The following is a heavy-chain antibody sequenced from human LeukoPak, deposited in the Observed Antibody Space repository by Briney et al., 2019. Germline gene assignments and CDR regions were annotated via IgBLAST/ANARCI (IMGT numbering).Heavy chain of an antibody. CDR1: GYTFTGYY. D-gene: IGHD3-9*01. V-gene: IGHV1-2*02. Sequence: GASVKVSCKASGYTFTGYYTHWVRQAPGQGLEWMGWINPNSGGTNYAQKFQGRVTMTRDTSISTAYMELSRLRSDDTAVYYCARSNYILTGYYPGVFDYWGQGTLVTVSS. CDR3: ARSNYILTGYYPGVFDY. CDR2: INPNSGGT. J-gene: IGHJ4*02.